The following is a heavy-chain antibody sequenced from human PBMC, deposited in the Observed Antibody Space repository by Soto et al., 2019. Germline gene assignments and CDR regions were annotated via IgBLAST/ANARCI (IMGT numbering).Heavy chain of an antibody. CDR3: ARDRSYGDYLYPTDY. CDR2: ISYDGSNK. Sequence: VQLVESGGGLVQPGGSLRLSCAASGFTFSSYAMHWVRQAPGKGLEWVAVISYDGSNKYYADSVKGRFTISRDNSKNTLYLQMNSLRAEDTAVYYCARDRSYGDYLYPTDYWGQGTLVTVSS. D-gene: IGHD4-17*01. J-gene: IGHJ4*02. CDR1: GFTFSSYA. V-gene: IGHV3-30-3*01.